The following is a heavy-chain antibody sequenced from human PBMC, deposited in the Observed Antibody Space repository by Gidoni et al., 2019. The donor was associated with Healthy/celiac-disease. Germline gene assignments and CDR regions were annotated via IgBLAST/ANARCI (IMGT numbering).Heavy chain of an antibody. D-gene: IGHD3-9*01. J-gene: IGHJ6*02. Sequence: QVQLVQSGAEVKKPGASVKVSCKASGYTFTSYYMHWVRQAPGQGLEWMGKINPSGGSTSYAQKFQGRVTMTRDTSTSTVYMELSSLRSEDTAVYYCARVGKYYDILTGYSPYYYYGMDVWGQGTTVTVSS. V-gene: IGHV1-46*01. CDR1: GYTFTSYY. CDR3: ARVGKYYDILTGYSPYYYYGMDV. CDR2: INPSGGST.